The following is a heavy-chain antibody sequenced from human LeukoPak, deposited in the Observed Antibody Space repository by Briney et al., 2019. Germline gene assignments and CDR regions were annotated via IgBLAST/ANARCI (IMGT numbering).Heavy chain of an antibody. CDR2: INQDGSEK. CDR1: GFTFSSYW. CDR3: AKDGQYYYDSSGYPYYYYYYMDV. D-gene: IGHD3-22*01. V-gene: IGHV3-7*01. J-gene: IGHJ6*03. Sequence: GGSLRLSCAASGFTFSSYWMTWVRQAPGKGLEWVANINQDGSEKYYVDSVKGRFTISRDNSKNTLYLQMNSLRAEDTAVYYCAKDGQYYYDSSGYPYYYYYYMDVWGKGTTVTISS.